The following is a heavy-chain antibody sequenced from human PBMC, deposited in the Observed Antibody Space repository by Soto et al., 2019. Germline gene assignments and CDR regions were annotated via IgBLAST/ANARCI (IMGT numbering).Heavy chain of an antibody. CDR2: IYDSGHT. CDR1: GGSISSYY. CDR3: ARGGITVAGLHYFDY. V-gene: IGHV4-59*01. J-gene: IGHJ4*02. D-gene: IGHD6-19*01. Sequence: QVQLQESGPGLVKPSETLSLTCTVSGGSISSYYWSWIRQPPGKGLEWIGYIYDSGHTNYNPSLKSRVTISIDTSKNQFFLKLSSVTAADTAVYYCARGGITVAGLHYFDYWGQGTLVTVSS.